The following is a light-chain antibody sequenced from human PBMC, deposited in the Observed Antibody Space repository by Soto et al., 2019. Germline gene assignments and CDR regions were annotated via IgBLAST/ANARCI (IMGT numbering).Light chain of an antibody. V-gene: IGLV1-51*02. J-gene: IGLJ1*01. CDR3: GTWDSSLSAYV. CDR2: ENN. Sequence: QSVLKQPPSVSAPPGQKVTISCSGSSSNIGNNYVSWYQQLPGTAPKLLIYENNKRPSGIPDRFSGSKSGTSATLGITGLQTGDEADYYCGTWDSSLSAYVFGTG. CDR1: SSNIGNNY.